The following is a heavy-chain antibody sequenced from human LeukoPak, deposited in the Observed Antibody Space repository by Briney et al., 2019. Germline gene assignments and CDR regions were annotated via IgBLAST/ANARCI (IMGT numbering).Heavy chain of an antibody. CDR1: GFTFSSYA. Sequence: GGSLRLSCAASGFTFSSYAMHWVRQAPGKGLEWVAVISYDGSNKYYTDSVKGRFTISRDNSKNTLYLQMNSLRAEDTAVYYCASGIAAAGTIYWGQGTLVTVSS. CDR2: ISYDGSNK. V-gene: IGHV3-30*04. CDR3: ASGIAAAGTIY. D-gene: IGHD6-13*01. J-gene: IGHJ4*02.